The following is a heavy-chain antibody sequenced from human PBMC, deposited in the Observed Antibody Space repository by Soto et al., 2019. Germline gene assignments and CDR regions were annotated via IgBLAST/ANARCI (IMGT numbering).Heavy chain of an antibody. V-gene: IGHV3-66*01. Sequence: GGSLRLSCAASGFTVSSNYMSWVRQAPGKGLEWVSVIYSGGSTYYADSVKGRFTISRDNSKNTLYLQMNSLRAEDTAVYYCARDRYYDFWSGYIEYYYYYYMDVWGKGTTVTVSS. J-gene: IGHJ6*03. CDR1: GFTVSSNY. CDR2: IYSGGST. CDR3: ARDRYYDFWSGYIEYYYYYYMDV. D-gene: IGHD3-3*01.